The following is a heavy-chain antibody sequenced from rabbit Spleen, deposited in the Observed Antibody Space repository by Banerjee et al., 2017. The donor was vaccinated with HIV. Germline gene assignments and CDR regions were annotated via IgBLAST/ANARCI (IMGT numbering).Heavy chain of an antibody. CDR3: ARDSIYSGYGAMGF. CDR2: IYAGSSGST. Sequence: EESGGDLVKPEGSLTLTCTASGLDFSSSYWICWVRQAPGKGLEWIACIYAGSSGSTYYASWAKGRFTISKTSSTTVTLQMTSLTAADTATYFCARDSIYSGYGAMGFWGPGTLVTVS. J-gene: IGHJ6*01. V-gene: IGHV1S45*01. D-gene: IGHD1-1*01. CDR1: GLDFSSSYW.